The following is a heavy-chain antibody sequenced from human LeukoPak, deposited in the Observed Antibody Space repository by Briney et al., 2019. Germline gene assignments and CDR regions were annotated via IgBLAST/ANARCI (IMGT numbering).Heavy chain of an antibody. CDR2: IYTSGST. CDR1: GGSISSGSYY. J-gene: IGHJ4*02. Sequence: SQTLSLTSTVSGGSISSGSYYWSWIRQPAGKGLEWIGRIYTSGSTNYNPSLKSRVTISVDTSKNQFSLKLSSVTAADTAVYYCARRSLAVADDYWGQGTLVTVSS. CDR3: ARRSLAVADDY. V-gene: IGHV4-61*02. D-gene: IGHD6-19*01.